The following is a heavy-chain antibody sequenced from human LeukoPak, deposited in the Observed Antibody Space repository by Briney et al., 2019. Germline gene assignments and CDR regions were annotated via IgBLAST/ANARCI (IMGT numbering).Heavy chain of an antibody. Sequence: PGGSLRLSCAASGFTFSSYGMHWVRQAPGKGLERVAFIRYDGSNKYYADSVKGRFTISRDNSKNTLYLQMNSLRAEDTAVYYCANFGIVGATGYFDYWGQGTLVTVSS. CDR2: IRYDGSNK. V-gene: IGHV3-30*02. J-gene: IGHJ4*02. CDR3: ANFGIVGATGYFDY. D-gene: IGHD1-26*01. CDR1: GFTFSSYG.